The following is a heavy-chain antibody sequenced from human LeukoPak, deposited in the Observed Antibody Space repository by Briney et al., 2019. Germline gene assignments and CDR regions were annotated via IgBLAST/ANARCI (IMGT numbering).Heavy chain of an antibody. J-gene: IGHJ6*02. Sequence: SETLSLTCTVSGGSINCGGYYWSWIRQPPEKGLEWIGYIYYSGSTYYNPSLKSRVTISVDTSKNQFSLKLSSVTAADTAVYYGEREVRQGYMLTGYQYGMDVWGQGTTVTVSS. V-gene: IGHV4-31*03. CDR3: EREVRQGYMLTGYQYGMDV. CDR1: GGSINCGGYY. CDR2: IYYSGST. D-gene: IGHD3-9*01.